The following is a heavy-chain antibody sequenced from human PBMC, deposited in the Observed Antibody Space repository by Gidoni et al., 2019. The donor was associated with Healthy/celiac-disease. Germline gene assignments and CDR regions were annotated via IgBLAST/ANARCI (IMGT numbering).Heavy chain of an antibody. D-gene: IGHD3-3*01. Sequence: EVQLLESGGGLVQPGGSLRLSCAASGFTFSSYAMSWVRQAPGKGLECVSAISGSGGSTYYADSVKGRFTISRDNSKNTLYLQMNSLRAEDTAVYYCAKNDYDFWSGYEYFQHWGQGTLVTVSS. CDR1: GFTFSSYA. V-gene: IGHV3-23*01. CDR3: AKNDYDFWSGYEYFQH. CDR2: ISGSGGST. J-gene: IGHJ1*01.